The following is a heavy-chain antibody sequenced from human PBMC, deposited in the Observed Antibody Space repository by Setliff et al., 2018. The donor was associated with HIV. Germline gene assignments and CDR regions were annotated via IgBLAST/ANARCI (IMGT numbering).Heavy chain of an antibody. V-gene: IGHV4-31*03. CDR2: IYYSGST. CDR1: GGSISSGGYY. Sequence: SETLSLTCTVSGGSISSGGYYWSWIRQHPGKGLEWIAYIYYSGSTYYNPSLQSRVTISVDTSKNQFSLKVTSVTAADTAVYYCARGESGYSSSWYPLPFDYWGQGTLVTSPQ. J-gene: IGHJ4*02. D-gene: IGHD6-13*01. CDR3: ARGESGYSSSWYPLPFDY.